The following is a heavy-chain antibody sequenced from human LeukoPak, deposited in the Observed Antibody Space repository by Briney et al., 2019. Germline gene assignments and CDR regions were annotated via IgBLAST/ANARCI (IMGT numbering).Heavy chain of an antibody. CDR3: AKDRGPQGRYSSGWYDGSFDY. V-gene: IGHV3-30*02. CDR1: GFTFSTYG. J-gene: IGHJ4*02. Sequence: GGSLRLSCAASGFTFSTYGMHWVRQAPGKGLEWVAFIRYDGSNKYYADSVKGRFTISRDNSKNTLYMQMNSLRAEDTAVYYCAKDRGPQGRYSSGWYDGSFDYWGQGTLVTVAS. D-gene: IGHD6-19*01. CDR2: IRYDGSNK.